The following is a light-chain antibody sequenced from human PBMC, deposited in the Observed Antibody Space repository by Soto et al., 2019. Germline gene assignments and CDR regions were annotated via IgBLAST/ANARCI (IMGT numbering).Light chain of an antibody. CDR1: SSDVDDYNY. Sequence: QSALTQPASVSGSPGQSITISCTGTSSDVDDYNYVSWYQQHPGKAPKLIISDVSSRPSGISNRFPGSKSGNTASLTISGLQAEDEADYYCSSYPSTNAVVLFGGGTKVTVL. J-gene: IGLJ2*01. CDR2: DVS. CDR3: SSYPSTNAVVL. V-gene: IGLV2-14*03.